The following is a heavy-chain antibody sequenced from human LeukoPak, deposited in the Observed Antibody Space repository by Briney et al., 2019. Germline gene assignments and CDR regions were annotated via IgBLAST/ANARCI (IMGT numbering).Heavy chain of an antibody. CDR1: GFPFSGSG. CDR2: IWYDGSHQ. V-gene: IGHV3-33*06. J-gene: IGHJ3*02. CDR3: AKGVDIYGYSWDAFDI. Sequence: GGSLRLSCAASGFPFSGSGMHWVRQAPGKGLEWVAVIWYDGSHQYYADSVKGRFTVSRDTSKNTLYLQMNSLRVEDTAIYYCAKGVDIYGYSWDAFDIWGQGTMVTVSS. D-gene: IGHD5-18*01.